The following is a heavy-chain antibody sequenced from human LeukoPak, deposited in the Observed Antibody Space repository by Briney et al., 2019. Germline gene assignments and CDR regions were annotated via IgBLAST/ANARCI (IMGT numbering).Heavy chain of an antibody. Sequence: PSETLSLTCAVYGGSFSGYYWSWIRQPPGKGLEWIGEINHSGSTNYNPSLKSRVTISVDTSKNQFSLKLSSVTAADTAVYYCARHRSYCYDSCDYWGQGTLVTVSS. V-gene: IGHV4-34*01. CDR1: GGSFSGYY. J-gene: IGHJ4*02. D-gene: IGHD3-22*01. CDR2: INHSGST. CDR3: ARHRSYCYDSCDY.